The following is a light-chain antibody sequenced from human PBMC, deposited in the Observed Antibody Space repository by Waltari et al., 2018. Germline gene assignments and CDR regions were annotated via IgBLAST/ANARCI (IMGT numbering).Light chain of an antibody. J-gene: IGLJ1*01. V-gene: IGLV2-23*01. CDR2: EGS. CDR1: SSDVGSYNL. CDR3: CSYAGSLYV. Sequence: QSALTQPASVSGSPGQSITISCTGTSSDVGSYNLVSWYQQHPGKAPKLMIYEGSKRPSGVSNRFSDSKSGNTASLTISGLQAEDEDDYYCCSYAGSLYVFGTGTKVTVL.